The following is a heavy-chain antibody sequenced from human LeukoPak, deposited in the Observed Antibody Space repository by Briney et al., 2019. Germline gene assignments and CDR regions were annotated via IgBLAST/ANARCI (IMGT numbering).Heavy chain of an antibody. CDR3: AREYGSGSYVFDY. J-gene: IGHJ4*02. CDR1: GFTFSSYW. D-gene: IGHD3-10*01. Sequence: PGGSLRLSCAASGFTFSSYWMSWDRQAPGKGLEWVANIKQDGSEKYYVDSVKGRFTISRDNAKNSLYLQMNSLRAEDTAVYYCAREYGSGSYVFDYWGQGTLVTVSS. V-gene: IGHV3-7*01. CDR2: IKQDGSEK.